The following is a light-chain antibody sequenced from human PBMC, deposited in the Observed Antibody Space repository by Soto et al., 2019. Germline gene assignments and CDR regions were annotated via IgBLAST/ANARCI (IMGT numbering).Light chain of an antibody. CDR2: LKSDGSH. CDR1: SGQSSYA. V-gene: IGLV4-69*01. Sequence: QLVLTQSPSASASLGASVKLTCTLSSGQSSYAIAWYQQQPGKGPRFLMKLKSDGSHTKGDGIPDRFSGSSSGAERHLTISSLQSDDEGDYYCQAWGTSAVFGGGTQLTVL. J-gene: IGLJ7*01. CDR3: QAWGTSAV.